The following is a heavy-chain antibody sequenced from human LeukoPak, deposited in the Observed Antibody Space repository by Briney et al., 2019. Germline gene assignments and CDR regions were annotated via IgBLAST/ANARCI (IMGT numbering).Heavy chain of an antibody. CDR2: ISSSSSTI. J-gene: IGHJ4*02. V-gene: IGHV3-48*01. CDR3: ARVPNYDYVWGSYL. Sequence: PGGSLRLSCAASGFSFSSYSMNWVRQAPGKGLEWVSYISSSSSTIYYADSVKGRFTISRDNAKNSLYLQMNSLRAEDTAVYYCARVPNYDYVWGSYLWGQGTLVTVSS. CDR1: GFSFSSYS. D-gene: IGHD3-16*02.